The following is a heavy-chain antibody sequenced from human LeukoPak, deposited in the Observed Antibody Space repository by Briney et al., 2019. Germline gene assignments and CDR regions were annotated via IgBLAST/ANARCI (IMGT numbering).Heavy chain of an antibody. D-gene: IGHD2-15*01. J-gene: IGHJ4*02. Sequence: GVSLRLSCAASGFTFSSYWMSWVRQAPGKGLEWVSAISGSGDSTYYADSVKGRFTISRDNSKNTLYLQMNSLRAEDTAVYYCAKAGAVVVVAAKYFDYWGQGTLVTVSS. CDR2: ISGSGDST. CDR1: GFTFSSYW. V-gene: IGHV3-23*01. CDR3: AKAGAVVVVAAKYFDY.